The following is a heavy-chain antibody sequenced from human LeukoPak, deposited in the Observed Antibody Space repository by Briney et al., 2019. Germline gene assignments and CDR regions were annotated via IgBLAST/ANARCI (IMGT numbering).Heavy chain of an antibody. CDR1: GGSISSYY. D-gene: IGHD3-3*01. V-gene: IGHV4-4*07. Sequence: SETLSLTCTVSGGSISSYYWSWIRQPAGKGLEWIGRIYTSGSTNYNPSLKSRVTISVDTSKNQFSLKLSSVTAADTAVYYCAREAIFGVVTAFDYWGQGTLVTVSS. CDR2: IYTSGST. J-gene: IGHJ4*02. CDR3: AREAIFGVVTAFDY.